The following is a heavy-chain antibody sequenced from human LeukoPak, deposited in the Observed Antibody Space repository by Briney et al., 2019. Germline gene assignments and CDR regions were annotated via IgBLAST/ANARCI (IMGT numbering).Heavy chain of an antibody. CDR3: ARGSPFGNPHV. CDR2: INHSGST. Sequence: PSETLSLTCAVYGGSFSGYYWSWIRQPPGKGLEWIGEINHSGSTNYNPSLKSRVTTSVDTSKNQFSLKLSSVTAADTAVYYCARGSPFGNPHVWGQGTMVTVSS. V-gene: IGHV4-34*01. J-gene: IGHJ3*01. D-gene: IGHD3-10*01. CDR1: GGSFSGYY.